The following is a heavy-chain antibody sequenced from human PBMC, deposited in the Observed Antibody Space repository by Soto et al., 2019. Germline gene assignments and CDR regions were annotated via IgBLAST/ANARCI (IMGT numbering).Heavy chain of an antibody. CDR1: GFTFGTYA. CDR2: ISYEGSNT. J-gene: IGHJ6*02. CDR3: ARVTPGNNLYYFYGLDV. Sequence: GGSLRLSCVASGFTFGTYAIHWVRLAPGKGLQWVALISYEGSNTYYADSVKGRFTVSRDNSKNTLYLQMNSLRPEDTGVYYCARVTPGNNLYYFYGLDVWGQGTSVTVSS. V-gene: IGHV3-30-3*01. D-gene: IGHD1-1*01.